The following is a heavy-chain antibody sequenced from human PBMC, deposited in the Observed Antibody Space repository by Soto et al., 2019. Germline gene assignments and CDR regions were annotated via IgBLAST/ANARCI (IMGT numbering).Heavy chain of an antibody. Sequence: EVQLVESGGGLVKPGGSLRLSCAASGFTFSSYTMKWVRQAPGKGLEWVASISSGYYIKYADSVKGRFTISRDNAKNSLYLQMNSLRAEDTAVYYCARGDVVVLTATSNFDYWGQGTLVTVSS. D-gene: IGHD2-21*02. CDR2: ISSGYYI. CDR3: ARGDVVVLTATSNFDY. J-gene: IGHJ4*02. V-gene: IGHV3-21*01. CDR1: GFTFSSYT.